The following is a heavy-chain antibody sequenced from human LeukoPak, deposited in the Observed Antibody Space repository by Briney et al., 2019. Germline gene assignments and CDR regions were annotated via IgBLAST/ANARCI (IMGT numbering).Heavy chain of an antibody. D-gene: IGHD2-2*02. CDR2: ISSSSSYI. CDR1: GFTFSSYT. J-gene: IGHJ4*02. V-gene: IGHV3-21*01. Sequence: GALRLSCVVSGFTFSSYTMNWVRPAPGKGLEWVSSISSSSSYIYYADSVKGRFTISRDYAKNSLYLQMNSLRAEDTAVYYCARGPYCSSTSCYREPFDYWGQGTLVTVSS. CDR3: ARGPYCSSTSCYREPFDY.